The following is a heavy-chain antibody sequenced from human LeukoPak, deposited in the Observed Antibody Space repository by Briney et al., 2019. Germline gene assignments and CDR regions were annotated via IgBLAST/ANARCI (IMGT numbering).Heavy chain of an antibody. CDR3: ARVHIVVVVAATSPPDY. V-gene: IGHV1-24*01. J-gene: IGHJ4*02. Sequence: GASVKVSCKVSGSTLGELSIHWVRQAPGKGLEGMGGFDPKDGETIYAQKFQGRVTMTEDTSPDTDYMELSSLTSEDSAVYYCARVHIVVVVAATSPPDYWGQGTLVTVSS. D-gene: IGHD2-15*01. CDR2: FDPKDGET. CDR1: GSTLGELS.